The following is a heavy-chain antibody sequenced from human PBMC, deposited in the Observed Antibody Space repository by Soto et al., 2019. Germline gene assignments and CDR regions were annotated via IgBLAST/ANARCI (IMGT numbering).Heavy chain of an antibody. Sequence: GGSLRLSCAGSGFTFSNYAMSWVRQAPGEGLAWVSAISGSGGSTYYADSVKGRFTISRDNSKNTLCLQMNSLRAEDTALYYCAKVPVGATGRFDYWGQGTLVTVSS. D-gene: IGHD1-26*01. J-gene: IGHJ4*02. CDR3: AKVPVGATGRFDY. CDR1: GFTFSNYA. V-gene: IGHV3-23*01. CDR2: ISGSGGST.